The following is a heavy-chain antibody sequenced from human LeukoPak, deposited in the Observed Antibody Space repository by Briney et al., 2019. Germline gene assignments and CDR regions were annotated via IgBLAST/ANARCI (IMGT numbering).Heavy chain of an antibody. CDR1: GGTFSSYA. D-gene: IGHD6-13*01. CDR2: IIPIFGTA. Sequence: SVKVSCKASGGTFSSYAISWVRQAPGQGLEWMGGIIPIFGTANYAQKFQGRVTITTDESTSTAYMELSSLRSEDTAVYYCSRGPRSESIAAAGKFDYWGQGTLVTVSS. CDR3: SRGPRSESIAAAGKFDY. J-gene: IGHJ4*02. V-gene: IGHV1-69*05.